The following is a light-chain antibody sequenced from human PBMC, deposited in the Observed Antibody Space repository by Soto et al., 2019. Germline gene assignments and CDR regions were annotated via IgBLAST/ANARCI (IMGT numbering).Light chain of an antibody. CDR3: RQYKNSPVT. V-gene: IGKV1-17*01. J-gene: IGKJ5*01. Sequence: DIQMTQSPSSLSAALGDRVTITCGASEGIRNDLGWCQQKPGKAPKRLIFAASSLQSGVPSRFSGSKYGKGFPLKLRSVKPEDFATDSCRQYKNSPVTLGPETRLAI. CDR1: EGIRND. CDR2: AAS.